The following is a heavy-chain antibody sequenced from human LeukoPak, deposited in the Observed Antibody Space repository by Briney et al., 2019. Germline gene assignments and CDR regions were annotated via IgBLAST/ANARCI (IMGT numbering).Heavy chain of an antibody. Sequence: PGGSLRLSCAASGFTVSSNYMSWVRQAPGKGLEWVSVIYSGGSTYYADSVKGRFTISRDDSKNTLYLQMNSLRAEDTAVYYCASNVLRFSFVYYMDVWGKGTTVTVSS. D-gene: IGHD3-3*01. CDR2: IYSGGST. CDR1: GFTVSSNY. CDR3: ASNVLRFSFVYYMDV. V-gene: IGHV3-53*01. J-gene: IGHJ6*03.